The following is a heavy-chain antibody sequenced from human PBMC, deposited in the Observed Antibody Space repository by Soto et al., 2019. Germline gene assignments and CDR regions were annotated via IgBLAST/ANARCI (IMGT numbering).Heavy chain of an antibody. D-gene: IGHD3-10*01. V-gene: IGHV4-59*01. Sequence: NPSETLSLTCTVSGGSIDYYYWSWIRQPPGKGLEWLGYISDSGSTRYNPSLRSRVTISVDTSKNQFSLKLNSVTAADTAVYYCARDSTAWFPYYGIDVWGQGTTVTVSS. CDR2: ISDSGST. J-gene: IGHJ6*02. CDR3: ARDSTAWFPYYGIDV. CDR1: GGSIDYYY.